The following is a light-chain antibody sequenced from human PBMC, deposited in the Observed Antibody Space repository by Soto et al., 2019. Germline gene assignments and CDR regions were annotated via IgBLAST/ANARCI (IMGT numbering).Light chain of an antibody. V-gene: IGKV3-15*01. CDR1: QSVSSS. J-gene: IGKJ1*01. CDR2: GAS. Sequence: EIVMTQSPATLSVSPGERATLSCRASQSVSSSLAWYQQKPGQAPRLLISGASTRATGVPARFSGSGSGTDFTLTISSLQSEDFAIYYCQQYYDWLTWTFGQGTKV. CDR3: QQYYDWLTWT.